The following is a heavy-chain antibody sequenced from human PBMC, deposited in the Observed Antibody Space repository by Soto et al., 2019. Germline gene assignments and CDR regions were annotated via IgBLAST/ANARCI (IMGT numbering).Heavy chain of an antibody. D-gene: IGHD3-9*01. CDR2: INHSGST. CDR3: ARSGLRYFDWLLLFDY. CDR1: GGSFSGYY. J-gene: IGHJ4*02. Sequence: SETLSLTCAVYGGSFSGYYWSWIRQPPGKGLEWIGEINHSGSTNYNPSLKSRVTISVDTSKNQFSLKLSSVTAADTAVYYCARSGLRYFDWLLLFDYWGQGTRVTVSS. V-gene: IGHV4-34*01.